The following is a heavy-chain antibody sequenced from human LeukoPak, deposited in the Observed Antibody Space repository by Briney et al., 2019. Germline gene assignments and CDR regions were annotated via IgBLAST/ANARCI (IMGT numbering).Heavy chain of an antibody. V-gene: IGHV3-48*01. Sequence: GGSLRLSCAASGFIFTGHSMNWVRQAPGKGREWFSFIDSSISRIHYADSVRGRFTISRDNAKNLLYLQMNSLRAEDTAEYFCARGNGPGSFIIDYWGQGPLVAASS. D-gene: IGHD3-10*01. J-gene: IGHJ4*02. CDR2: IDSSISRI. CDR1: GFIFTGHS. CDR3: ARGNGPGSFIIDY.